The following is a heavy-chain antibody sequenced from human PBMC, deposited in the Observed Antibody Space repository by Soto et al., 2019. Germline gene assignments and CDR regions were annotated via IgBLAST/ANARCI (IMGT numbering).Heavy chain of an antibody. D-gene: IGHD3-22*01. V-gene: IGHV3-30-3*01. J-gene: IGHJ5*02. CDR1: GFTFSSYA. Sequence: GGSLRLSCAASGFTFSSYAMHWVRQAPGKGLEWVAVISYDGSNKYYADSVKGRFTISRDNAKNSLYLQMNSLRDEDTAVYYCAREARPFYYYDSSGYPPNNWFDPWGQGTLVTVSS. CDR3: AREARPFYYYDSSGYPPNNWFDP. CDR2: ISYDGSNK.